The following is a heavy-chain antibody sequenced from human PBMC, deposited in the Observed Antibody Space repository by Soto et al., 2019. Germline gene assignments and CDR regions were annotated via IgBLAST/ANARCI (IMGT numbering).Heavy chain of an antibody. CDR3: ARCKQKVMHCGLDV. D-gene: IGHD2-21*01. J-gene: IGHJ6*02. V-gene: IGHV3-33*01. CDR1: GFIFSSYG. Sequence: QVNLVESGGGAVQRGRSLRVSCAASGFIFSSYGMHWVRQAPGKGLEWVAFINYDGSNKFYGDAVKGRFTISRDNSKNMVHLQMNSLRGEDTAVYYCARCKQKVMHCGLDVWGHGATVTVS. CDR2: INYDGSNK.